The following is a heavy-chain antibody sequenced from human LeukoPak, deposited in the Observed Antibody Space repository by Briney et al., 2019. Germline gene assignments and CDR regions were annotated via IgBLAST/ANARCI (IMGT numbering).Heavy chain of an antibody. J-gene: IGHJ4*02. CDR3: ARAHVNLNYYDSSGYYYSFVY. CDR2: INRSGST. CDR1: GGSFSGYY. V-gene: IGHV4-34*01. D-gene: IGHD3-22*01. Sequence: PSETLSLTCAVYGGSFSGYYWSWIRQPPGKGLDWIGEINRSGSTNYNPSLKSRVTISVDTSKNQFSLKLSSVTAADTAVYYCARAHVNLNYYDSSGYYYSFVYWGQGTLVTVSS.